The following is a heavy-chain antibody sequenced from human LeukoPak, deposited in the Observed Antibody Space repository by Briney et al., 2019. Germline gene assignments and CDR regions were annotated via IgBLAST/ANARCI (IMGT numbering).Heavy chain of an antibody. Sequence: PGGTLRLSCAASGFTFNYYAMSWVRQFPGKGPEWIALSVGDGGGEYYALSVEGRFTVSRDNGKNSLYLLLSSLKREDTALYYCAKDRNHYGGSGYRAEYFQNWGQGTLVTVSS. V-gene: IGHV3-43*02. J-gene: IGHJ1*01. CDR1: GFTFNYYA. CDR2: SVGDGGGE. CDR3: AKDRNHYGGSGYRAEYFQN. D-gene: IGHD3-22*01.